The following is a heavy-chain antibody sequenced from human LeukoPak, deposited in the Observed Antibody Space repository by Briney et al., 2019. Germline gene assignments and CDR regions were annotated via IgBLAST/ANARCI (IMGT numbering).Heavy chain of an antibody. CDR2: IIPIFGTA. CDR1: GYTFTDYY. CDR3: ATERWLQTYYYYYMDV. J-gene: IGHJ6*03. D-gene: IGHD5-24*01. Sequence: SVKISCKVSGYTFTDYYMHWVQQAPGQGLEWMGRIIPIFGTANYAQKFQGRVTITTDESTSTAYMELSSLRSEDTAVYYCATERWLQTYYYYYMDVWGKGTTVTVSS. V-gene: IGHV1-69*05.